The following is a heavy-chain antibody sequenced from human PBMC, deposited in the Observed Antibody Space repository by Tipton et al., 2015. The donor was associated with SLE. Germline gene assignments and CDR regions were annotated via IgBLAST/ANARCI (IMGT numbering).Heavy chain of an antibody. CDR2: INPGGGSA. CDR1: TYY. Sequence: QLVQSGAEVTKPGASVRVSCRAPTYYIHWVRQAPGQGLEWLGIINPGGGSATYAQKFQGRVTLTRDTSTSTIYMDLSRLRFDDTAVYYCAVERDELDPWGQGTLVTVSS. V-gene: IGHV1-46*01. J-gene: IGHJ5*02. CDR3: AVERDELDP.